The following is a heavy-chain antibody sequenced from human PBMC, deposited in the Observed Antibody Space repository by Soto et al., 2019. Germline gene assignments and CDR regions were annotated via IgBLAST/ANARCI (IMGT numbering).Heavy chain of an antibody. J-gene: IGHJ5*02. D-gene: IGHD1-1*01. CDR3: ARDPDWNDGFGP. V-gene: IGHV4-59*01. CDR2: IYYTGST. Sequence: SETLSLTCTVSGGSISNYWWNWIRQSPGKGLEWMGNIYYTGSTKYNPSLQSRVTISVDMSKSQFSLRLSSVTAADMAIYYCARDPDWNDGFGPWGQGILVTVAS. CDR1: GGSISNYW.